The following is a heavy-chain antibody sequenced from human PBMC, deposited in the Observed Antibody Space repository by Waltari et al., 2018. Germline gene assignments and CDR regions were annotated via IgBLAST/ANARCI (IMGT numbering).Heavy chain of an antibody. CDR2: IKQDGSEK. J-gene: IGHJ4*02. CDR1: GFTFSSYW. CDR3: ARVAAAGVPYFDY. V-gene: IGHV3-7*01. D-gene: IGHD6-13*01. Sequence: EVQLVESGGGLVQPGGSLRLSCAASGFTFSSYWMSWVRQAPGKVLEWVANIKQDGSEKYYVDSVKGRFTISRDNAKNSLYLQMNSLRAEDTAVYYCARVAAAGVPYFDYWGQGTLVTVSS.